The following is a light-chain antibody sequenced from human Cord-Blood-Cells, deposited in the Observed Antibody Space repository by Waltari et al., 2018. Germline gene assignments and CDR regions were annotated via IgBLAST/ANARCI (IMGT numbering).Light chain of an antibody. CDR2: GNS. Sequence: QSVLTQPPSVSGAPGQRVTIPCTGSSSTIGAGYDVHWYQQLPGTDPKLLIYGNSKRASWVPSRFAGSKSGTSASLAITGLQAEDEADYYCQSYDSSLSGSVVFGGGTNLTVL. V-gene: IGLV1-40*01. CDR1: SSTIGAGYD. J-gene: IGLJ2*01. CDR3: QSYDSSLSGSVV.